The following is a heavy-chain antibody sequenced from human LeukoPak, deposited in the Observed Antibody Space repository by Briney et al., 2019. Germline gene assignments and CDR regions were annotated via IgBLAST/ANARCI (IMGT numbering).Heavy chain of an antibody. CDR3: ARDHRTYYDILTGYQYYYGMDV. J-gene: IGHJ6*04. V-gene: IGHV4-59*01. CDR1: GGSISSYY. D-gene: IGHD3-9*01. CDR2: IYYSGST. Sequence: SETLALTCTVSGGSISSYYWSWIRQPPGKGLEWIGYIYYSGSTNYNPSLKSRVTISVDTSKNQFSLKLSSVTAADTAVYYCARDHRTYYDILTGYQYYYGMDVWGKGTTVTVSS.